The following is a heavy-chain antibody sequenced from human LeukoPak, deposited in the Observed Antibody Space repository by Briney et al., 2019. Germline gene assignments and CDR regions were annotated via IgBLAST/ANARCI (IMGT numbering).Heavy chain of an antibody. CDR3: ARGGYYGSGPNLYFDF. Sequence: SETLSLTCSVYGGSINSGGYYWRWIRQHPGKGLEWIVYIYYSGSTYYNPSLKSRVIISVDTSKNQFSLKLSSVTAADTAVYYCARGGYYGSGPNLYFDFWGQGTLVTVSS. CDR1: GGSINSGGYY. V-gene: IGHV4-31*03. CDR2: IYYSGST. D-gene: IGHD3-10*01. J-gene: IGHJ4*02.